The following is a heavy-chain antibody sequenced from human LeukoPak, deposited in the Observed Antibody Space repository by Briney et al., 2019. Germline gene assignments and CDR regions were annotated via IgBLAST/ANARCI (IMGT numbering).Heavy chain of an antibody. D-gene: IGHD2-2*02. CDR3: ARGQALYDAFDI. CDR1: GGSFSCYY. J-gene: IGHJ3*02. Sequence: SATLSLTCAVDGGSFSCYYWRWIRRPPGKGVEWIGEINHSGSTNYNPSLKSRVTISVDTSKNQFSLKLSSVTAADTAVYYCARGQALYDAFDIWGQGTMVTVSS. V-gene: IGHV4-34*01. CDR2: INHSGST.